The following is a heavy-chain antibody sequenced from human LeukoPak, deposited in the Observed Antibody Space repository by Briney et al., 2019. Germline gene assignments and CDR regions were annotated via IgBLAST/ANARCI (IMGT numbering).Heavy chain of an antibody. Sequence: ASVKVFCKASGYTFTSYDINWVRQATGQGLEWMGWMNPNSGNTGYAQKFQGRVTITRNTSISTAYMELSSLRSEDTAVYYCARAASTTVVTRGDFDYWGQGTLVSVSS. CDR2: MNPNSGNT. CDR3: ARAASTTVVTRGDFDY. CDR1: GYTFTSYD. V-gene: IGHV1-8*03. J-gene: IGHJ4*02. D-gene: IGHD4-23*01.